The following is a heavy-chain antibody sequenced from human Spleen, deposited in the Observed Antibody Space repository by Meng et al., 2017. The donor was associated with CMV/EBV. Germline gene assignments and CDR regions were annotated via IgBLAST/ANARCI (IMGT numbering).Heavy chain of an antibody. J-gene: IGHJ4*02. D-gene: IGHD6-6*01. CDR2: VNPNTGGT. CDR1: GYTFTGYY. Sequence: ASVKVSCKASGYTFTGYYMHWVRQAPGQGLEWMGWVNPNTGGTNYAQEFQGRVTMSRDTSISTVYMELSSLRSEDTAVYYCASSIAARPGFDYWGQGTLVTVSS. V-gene: IGHV1-2*02. CDR3: ASSIAARPGFDY.